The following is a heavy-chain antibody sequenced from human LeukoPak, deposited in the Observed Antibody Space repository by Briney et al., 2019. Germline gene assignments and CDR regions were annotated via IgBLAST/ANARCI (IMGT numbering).Heavy chain of an antibody. Sequence: GGSLRLSCAASGFTFNTFSSYGIHWVRQPPGKGLEWVAFISSDGCNKYYTDSVKGRFTISRDNLRHTLFLQMNSLRGEDTAVYYCAKDTWNDGIYYYGMDVWGPGTTVTVSS. CDR2: ISSDGCNK. D-gene: IGHD1-1*01. J-gene: IGHJ6*02. CDR1: GFTFNTFSSYG. V-gene: IGHV3-30*18. CDR3: AKDTWNDGIYYYGMDV.